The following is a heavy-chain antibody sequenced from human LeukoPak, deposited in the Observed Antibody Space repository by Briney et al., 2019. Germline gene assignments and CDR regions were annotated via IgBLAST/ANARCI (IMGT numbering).Heavy chain of an antibody. Sequence: SQTLSLTCAISGDSVSSNSAAWNWIRQSPSRGLEWLGRTYYRSSWFNDYAVSVKSRITINPDTSKNQFSLQLYSVTPEDTAVYYCATTVTTRDAFDIWGQGTMVTVSS. CDR1: GDSVSSNSAA. D-gene: IGHD4-17*01. CDR3: ATTVTTRDAFDI. CDR2: TYYRSSWFN. V-gene: IGHV6-1*01. J-gene: IGHJ3*02.